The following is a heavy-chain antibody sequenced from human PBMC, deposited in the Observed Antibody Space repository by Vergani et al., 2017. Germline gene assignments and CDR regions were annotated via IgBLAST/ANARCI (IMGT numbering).Heavy chain of an antibody. CDR2: ISYDGSNK. Sequence: QVQLVESGGGVVQPGRSLRLSCAASGFTFSSYGMHWVRQAPGKGLEWVAVISYDGSNKYYADSVKGRFTISRDNSKNTLYLQMNSLRADDTAVYYCAKDSYYGSGTYYPARLTRYGMDVWGQGTTVTVSS. CDR3: AKDSYYGSGTYYPARLTRYGMDV. J-gene: IGHJ6*02. V-gene: IGHV3-30*18. CDR1: GFTFSSYG. D-gene: IGHD3-10*01.